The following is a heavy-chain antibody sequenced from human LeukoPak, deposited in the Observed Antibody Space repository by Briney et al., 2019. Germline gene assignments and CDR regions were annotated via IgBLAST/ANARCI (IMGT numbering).Heavy chain of an antibody. D-gene: IGHD6-19*01. V-gene: IGHV4-61*02. J-gene: IGHJ5*02. Sequence: SQTLSLTCTVSGGSISIGSYYWSWIRQPAGKGLEWIGRIYTSGSTNYNPSLKSRVTISVDTSKNQFSLKLSSVTAADTAVYYCARDSRDSSGWYSYWFDPWGQGTLVTVSS. CDR3: ARDSRDSSGWYSYWFDP. CDR2: IYTSGST. CDR1: GGSISIGSYY.